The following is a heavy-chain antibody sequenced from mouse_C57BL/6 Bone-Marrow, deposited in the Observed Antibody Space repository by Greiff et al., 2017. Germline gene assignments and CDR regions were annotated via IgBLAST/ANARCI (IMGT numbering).Heavy chain of an antibody. CDR1: GYAFSSSW. V-gene: IGHV1-82*01. D-gene: IGHD2-4*01. Sequence: VQRVESGPELVKPGASVKISCKASGYAFSSSWMNWVKQRPGKGLEWIGRIYPGDGDTNYNGKFKGKATLTADKSSSTAYMQLSSLTSEDSAVYFCASDYGGGPWFAYWGQGTLVTVSA. CDR3: ASDYGGGPWFAY. CDR2: IYPGDGDT. J-gene: IGHJ3*01.